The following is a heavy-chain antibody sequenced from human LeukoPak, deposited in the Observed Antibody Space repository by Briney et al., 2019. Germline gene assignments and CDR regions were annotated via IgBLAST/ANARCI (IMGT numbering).Heavy chain of an antibody. CDR1: GYSFATYW. J-gene: IGHJ3*02. V-gene: IGHV5-51*01. Sequence: GESLKISCKGSGYSFATYWIGWVRQMPGQGLEWIGIIYPGDSDTRYSPSFQGQVTISADKSISTAYLQWGSLKASDTAMYYCARPSSAGSYVDAFDIWGQGKMVTVSS. D-gene: IGHD2-15*01. CDR2: IYPGDSDT. CDR3: ARPSSAGSYVDAFDI.